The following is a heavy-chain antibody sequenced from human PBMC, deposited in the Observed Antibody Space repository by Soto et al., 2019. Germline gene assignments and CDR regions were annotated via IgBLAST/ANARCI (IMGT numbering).Heavy chain of an antibody. J-gene: IGHJ4*02. V-gene: IGHV3-30-3*01. CDR1: GFIFSNYV. CDR2: ISYDGNSK. D-gene: IGHD2-21*02. CDR3: ARSYCGDDCALDH. Sequence: QVQLVESGGGVVQPGRSLRHSCAASGFIFSNYVMHWVRQAPGKGLEWVAVISYDGNSKHYADSVKGRFTISRDNSKSTLYVQMNSLRAEDTAVYYCARSYCGDDCALDHWGQGTLVTVSS.